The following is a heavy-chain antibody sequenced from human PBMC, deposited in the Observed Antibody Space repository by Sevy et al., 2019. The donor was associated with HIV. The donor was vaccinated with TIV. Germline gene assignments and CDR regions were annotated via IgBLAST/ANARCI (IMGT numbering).Heavy chain of an antibody. D-gene: IGHD2-15*01. J-gene: IGHJ5*02. CDR2: ISSSSSTI. Sequence: GGSLRLSCAASGFTFSSYSMNWVRQAPGKGLEWVSYISSSSSTIYYADSVKGRFTISRDNAKNSLYLQMNSLRDEDTAVYYCAREWRVYCSGGSCHNWFDPWGQGTLVTVSS. CDR1: GFTFSSYS. V-gene: IGHV3-48*02. CDR3: AREWRVYCSGGSCHNWFDP.